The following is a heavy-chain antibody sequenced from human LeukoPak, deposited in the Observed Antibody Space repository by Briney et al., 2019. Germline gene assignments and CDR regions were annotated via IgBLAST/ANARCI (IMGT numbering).Heavy chain of an antibody. J-gene: IGHJ4*02. V-gene: IGHV3-74*01. CDR2: INGDGRNI. CDR1: GFTFSSYW. CDR3: AKDRTDVVVAATGLDY. Sequence: QPGGSLRLSCVASGFTFSSYWMHWVRQDPRKGLVWVSRINGDGRNINYADSVRGRFTISRDNSKNTLYLQMNSLRAEDTAVYYCAKDRTDVVVAATGLDYWGQGTLVTVSS. D-gene: IGHD2-15*01.